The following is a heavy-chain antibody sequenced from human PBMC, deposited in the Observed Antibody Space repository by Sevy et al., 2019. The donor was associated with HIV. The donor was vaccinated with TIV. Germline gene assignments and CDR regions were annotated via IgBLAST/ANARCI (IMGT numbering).Heavy chain of an antibody. Sequence: ASVKVSCKASGYTFTSYGISWVRQAPGQGLEWMGWISAYNGNTNYAQKLQGRVTMTTDTSASTAYMELRSLRSDDTAVYYCARTYGSGSQGAFDIWGQGTMVTVSS. V-gene: IGHV1-18*01. CDR1: GYTFTSYG. J-gene: IGHJ3*02. D-gene: IGHD3-10*01. CDR2: ISAYNGNT. CDR3: ARTYGSGSQGAFDI.